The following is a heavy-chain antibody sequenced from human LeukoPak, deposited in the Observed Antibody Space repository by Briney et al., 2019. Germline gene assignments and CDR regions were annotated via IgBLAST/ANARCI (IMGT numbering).Heavy chain of an antibody. D-gene: IGHD3-10*01. J-gene: IGHJ4*02. CDR1: GFTFSNYA. CDR3: AKDLWFGSWVDY. Sequence: GGSLRLSCAASGFTFSNYAMHWVRQAPGKGLEYVSAISDNGGSTFYTNSVKGRFIISRDNSKNTLYLQMGSLRADDMAVYYCAKDLWFGSWVDYWGQGTLVTVSS. V-gene: IGHV3-64*01. CDR2: ISDNGGST.